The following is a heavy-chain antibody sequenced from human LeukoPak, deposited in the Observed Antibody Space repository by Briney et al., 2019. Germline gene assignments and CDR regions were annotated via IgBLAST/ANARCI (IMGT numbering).Heavy chain of an antibody. J-gene: IGHJ4*02. D-gene: IGHD3-16*02. CDR2: INPSGGST. CDR1: GYTFTSYY. V-gene: IGHV1-46*01. CDR3: ARDPPDINQSYRPFDY. Sequence: RASVKVSCKASGYTFTSYYMHWVRQAPGQGLEWMGIINPSGGSTSYAQKFQGRVTMTRDMSTSTVYMELSSLRSEDTAVYYCARDPPDINQSYRPFDYWGQGTLVTVSS.